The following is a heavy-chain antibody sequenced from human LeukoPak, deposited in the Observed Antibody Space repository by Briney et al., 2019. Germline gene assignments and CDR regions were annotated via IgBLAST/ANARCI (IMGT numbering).Heavy chain of an antibody. Sequence: PSETLSLTCTVPGGSISSYYWSWIRQPAGKGLEWIGRIYTSGSTNYNPSLKSRVTMSVDTSKNQFSLKLSSVTAADTAVYYCTRATLYQQLGPLDAFDIWGQGTMVTVSS. CDR2: IYTSGST. J-gene: IGHJ3*02. CDR1: GGSISSYY. CDR3: TRATLYQQLGPLDAFDI. V-gene: IGHV4-4*07. D-gene: IGHD6-13*01.